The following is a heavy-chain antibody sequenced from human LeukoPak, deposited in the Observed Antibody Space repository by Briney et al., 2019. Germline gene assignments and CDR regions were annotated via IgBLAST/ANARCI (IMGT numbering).Heavy chain of an antibody. CDR1: GYASTGYY. Sequence: GASVKVSCKASGYASTGYYMHWVRQAPGQGLEWMGWINPNSGGTNYAQKFQGRVTLTRDTSITTAYMELSRLRYDDTAVYYCAREGREFGPHKLAGFDYWGQGTLVTVSS. CDR3: AREGREFGPHKLAGFDY. J-gene: IGHJ4*02. CDR2: INPNSGGT. D-gene: IGHD3-16*01. V-gene: IGHV1-2*02.